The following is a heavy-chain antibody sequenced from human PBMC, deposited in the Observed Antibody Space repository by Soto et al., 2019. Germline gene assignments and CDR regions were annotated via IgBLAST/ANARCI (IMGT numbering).Heavy chain of an antibody. CDR3: ARTIPAARYYYYGRDV. CDR1: GDSISSGGYS. D-gene: IGHD2-21*01. V-gene: IGHV4-31*03. CDR2: IYYIGNP. J-gene: IGHJ6*02. Sequence: SETLSLTCTVSGDSISSGGYSWSWIRQHPGKGLSVLGYIYYIGNPHYNPSLKSRVTISVDTSKNQFSLKLSSVTAAETAVYYCARTIPAARYYYYGRDVRGQGNTVTVSS.